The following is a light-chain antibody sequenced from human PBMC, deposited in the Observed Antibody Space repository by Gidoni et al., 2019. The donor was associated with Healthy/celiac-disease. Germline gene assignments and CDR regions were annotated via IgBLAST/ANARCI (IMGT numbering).Light chain of an antibody. J-gene: IGKJ1*01. CDR3: QPYYRYPRT. CDR1: QGISSY. V-gene: IGKV1-8*01. CDR2: AAS. Sequence: AIRMTQSPSSFSASTGDRVTITCRASQGISSYLAWYQQKPGKAPKLLIYAASTLQSGVPSRFSGRGSGTDFTLTISCLQSEAFATYYCQPYYRYPRTFGQGTKVEIK.